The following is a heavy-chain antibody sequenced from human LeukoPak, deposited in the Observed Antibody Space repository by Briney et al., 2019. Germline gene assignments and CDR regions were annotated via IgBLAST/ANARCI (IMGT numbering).Heavy chain of an antibody. V-gene: IGHV1-2*02. J-gene: IGHJ4*02. CDR3: ARANKIRYFDWLPGY. D-gene: IGHD3-9*01. CDR2: INPNSGGT. CDR1: GYTFTGYY. Sequence: GASVKVSCKASGYTFTGYYMHWVRQAPGQGLEWMGWINPNSGGTNYAQKFQGRVTMTRDTSISTAYMELSRLRSDDTAVYYCARANKIRYFDWLPGYWGQGTLVTVSS.